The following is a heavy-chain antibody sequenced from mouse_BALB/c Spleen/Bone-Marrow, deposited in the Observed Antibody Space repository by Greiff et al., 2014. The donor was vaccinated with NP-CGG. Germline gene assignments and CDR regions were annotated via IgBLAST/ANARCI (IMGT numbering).Heavy chain of an antibody. CDR1: DYSITSDNA. Sequence: VQLKESGPGLVKPSQSLSLTCTVTDYSITSDNAWNWIRQFPGNKLEWMGYISYSGSTSYNPSLKSRISITRDTSKNQFFLQLNSVTNEDTATYYCARYDYDGVDYWGQGTTLTVSS. D-gene: IGHD2-4*01. CDR3: ARYDYDGVDY. V-gene: IGHV3-2*02. J-gene: IGHJ2*01. CDR2: ISYSGST.